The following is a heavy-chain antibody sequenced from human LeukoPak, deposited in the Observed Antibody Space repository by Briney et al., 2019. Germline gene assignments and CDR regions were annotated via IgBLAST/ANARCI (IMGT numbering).Heavy chain of an antibody. CDR1: GFIFSSHG. V-gene: IGHV3-23*01. Sequence: PGGSLRLSCAASGFIFSSHGMNWVRQAPGRGLEWVSGISGSGTNTYYADSVKGRFTISRDNSKNTLYLQMNSLRAEDMAVYYCAKGDKPVIAMVKFDYWGHGTLVTVSS. CDR2: ISGSGTNT. CDR3: AKGDKPVIAMVKFDY. D-gene: IGHD5-18*01. J-gene: IGHJ4*01.